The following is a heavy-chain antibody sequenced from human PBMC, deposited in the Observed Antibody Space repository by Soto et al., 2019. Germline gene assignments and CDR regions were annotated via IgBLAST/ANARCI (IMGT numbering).Heavy chain of an antibody. D-gene: IGHD2-15*01. CDR2: IKRDGSEK. CDR1: GFTFNNYW. V-gene: IGHV3-7*01. Sequence: EVQLVESGGGLVQPGGSLRLSCIVSGFTFNNYWMTWVRQAPGKGLEWVANIKRDGSEKHYLDSVEGRFTISRDNAKNSLYLQMDSLRAEDTAVYYCARDEDIVVGGYFEALHIWGQGTLVTVSS. CDR3: ARDEDIVVGGYFEALHI. J-gene: IGHJ3*02.